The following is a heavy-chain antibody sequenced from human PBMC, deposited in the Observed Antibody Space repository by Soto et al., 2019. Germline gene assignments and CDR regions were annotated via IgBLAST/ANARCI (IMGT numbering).Heavy chain of an antibody. D-gene: IGHD3-10*01. V-gene: IGHV4-59*01. CDR2: VYYLGST. Sequence: PSETLSLTCSVSGGSMSEYFWSWIRQSPERGLEWIGYVYYLGSTDYNPSLKSRVTISVDTSKRQFSLRLSSVTAADAAIYYCARDGYDGSGSPYPAYWGPGIQVTVSS. CDR3: ARDGYDGSGSPYPAY. CDR1: GGSMSEYF. J-gene: IGHJ4*02.